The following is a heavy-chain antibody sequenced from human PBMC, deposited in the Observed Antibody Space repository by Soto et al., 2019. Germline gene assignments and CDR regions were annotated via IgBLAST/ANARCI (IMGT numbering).Heavy chain of an antibody. CDR1: GFTFSSYG. D-gene: IGHD5-12*01. CDR3: AKEVRRALSRRRDGYNVDY. Sequence: QVQLVESGGGVVQPGRSPRLSCAASGFTFSSYGMHWVRQAPGKGLEWVAVISYDGSNKYYADSVKGRFTISRDNSKNTLYLQMNSLRAEDTAVYYCAKEVRRALSRRRDGYNVDYWGQGTLVTVSS. CDR2: ISYDGSNK. V-gene: IGHV3-30*18. J-gene: IGHJ4*02.